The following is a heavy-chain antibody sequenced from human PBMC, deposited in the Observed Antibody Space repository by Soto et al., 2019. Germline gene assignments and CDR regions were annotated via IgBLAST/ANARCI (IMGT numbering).Heavy chain of an antibody. Sequence: QVQLQESGPGLVKPSGTLSLTCAVSSGSISSSNWWSWVRQPPGKGLEWIGEIYHSGITNYNPSLKSRITISVDKSKDQFPLKLTSVTAADTAVYYCARLDGTSFFNYWGQGTLVTVSS. V-gene: IGHV4-4*02. J-gene: IGHJ4*02. CDR3: ARLDGTSFFNY. CDR1: SGSISSSNW. D-gene: IGHD1-26*01. CDR2: IYHSGIT.